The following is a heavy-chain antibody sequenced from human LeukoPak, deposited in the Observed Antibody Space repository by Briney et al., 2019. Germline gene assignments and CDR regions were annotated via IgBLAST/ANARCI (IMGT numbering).Heavy chain of an antibody. Sequence: ASVKVSCKASGYTFTSYAMHWVRLAPGQRLEWMGWINAGNGNTKYSQKFQGRVTITRDTSASTAYMELSSLRSEDTAVYYCARWPMVRGLDYFDYWGQGTLVTVSS. CDR2: INAGNGNT. V-gene: IGHV1-3*01. CDR1: GYTFTSYA. CDR3: ARWPMVRGLDYFDY. D-gene: IGHD3-10*01. J-gene: IGHJ4*02.